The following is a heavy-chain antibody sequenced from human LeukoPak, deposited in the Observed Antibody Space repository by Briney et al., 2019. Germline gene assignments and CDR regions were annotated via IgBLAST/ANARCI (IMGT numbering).Heavy chain of an antibody. J-gene: IGHJ4*02. CDR1: GLTFTNYD. CDR2: IGLRGDT. Sequence: GGSLRLSCAASGLTFTNYDMHWVRQATGKGLEWVSAIGLRGDTYHSGSVKGRFTISRENAENSLYLQMNSLRAEDTAVYYCARGGIRVSGIDEFDYWGQGTLVTVSS. CDR3: ARGGIRVSGIDEFDY. V-gene: IGHV3-13*01. D-gene: IGHD6-19*01.